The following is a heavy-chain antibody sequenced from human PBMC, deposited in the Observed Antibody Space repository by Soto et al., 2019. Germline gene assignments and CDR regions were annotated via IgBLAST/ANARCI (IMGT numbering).Heavy chain of an antibody. D-gene: IGHD2-21*02. CDR2: ISSSSSYI. Sequence: GGSLRLSCAASGLAFSTYVMIWVRQAPGKGLEWVSSISSSSSYIYYADSVKGRFTISRDNAKNSLYLQMNSLRAEDTAVYYCARVTHLSGDAFDIWGQGTMVTVSS. CDR1: GLAFSTYV. CDR3: ARVTHLSGDAFDI. V-gene: IGHV3-21*01. J-gene: IGHJ3*02.